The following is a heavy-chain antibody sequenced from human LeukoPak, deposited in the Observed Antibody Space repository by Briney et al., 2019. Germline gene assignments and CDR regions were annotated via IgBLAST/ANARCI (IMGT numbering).Heavy chain of an antibody. CDR1: GFTFSSYA. J-gene: IGHJ4*02. Sequence: GGSLRLSCAASGFTFSSYAMSWVRQAPGKGLEWVAVISYDGSNKYYADSVKGRFTISRDNSKNTLYLQMNSLRAEDTAVYYCARGYSGYDGFDYWGQGTLVTVSS. V-gene: IGHV3-30*04. CDR2: ISYDGSNK. D-gene: IGHD5-12*01. CDR3: ARGYSGYDGFDY.